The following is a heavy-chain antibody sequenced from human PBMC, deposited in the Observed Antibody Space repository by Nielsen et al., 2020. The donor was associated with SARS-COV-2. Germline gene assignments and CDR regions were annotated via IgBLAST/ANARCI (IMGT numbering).Heavy chain of an antibody. CDR2: IHGSGST. J-gene: IGHJ6*03. CDR1: GGSISPFY. CDR3: ARDSPFYYMDV. V-gene: IGHV4-59*01. Sequence: GSLRLSCTISGGSISPFYWSWVRKSPGKGLEWLGYIHGSGSTTYNPSLKSRVTLSVDTSKSQFSLRLTSVTAADTAVYYCARDSPFYYMDVWGKGTTVTVSS.